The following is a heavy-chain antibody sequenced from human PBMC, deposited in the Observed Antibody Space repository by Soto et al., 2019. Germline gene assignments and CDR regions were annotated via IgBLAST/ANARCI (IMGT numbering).Heavy chain of an antibody. CDR2: IYHGGTT. CDR1: GYSIRSGSY. J-gene: IGHJ4*01. V-gene: IGHV4-38-2*02. Sequence: LETLSLACTVSGYSIRSGSYWAWIRQPPGKGAEWIASIYHGGTTFYNPSLKSRITISVDTSNNPFSLKLTSVTAADTAVDSCARIHVLVGAGLTFDYWGYGTLVTDSS. D-gene: IGHD6-19*01. CDR3: ARIHVLVGAGLTFDY.